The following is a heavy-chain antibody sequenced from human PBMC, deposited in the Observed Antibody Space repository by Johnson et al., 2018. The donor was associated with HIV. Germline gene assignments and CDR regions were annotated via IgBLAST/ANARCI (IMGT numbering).Heavy chain of an antibody. Sequence: QVQLVESGGGLVQPGGSLRLSCAASGFTFSSYGMHWVRQAPGKGLEWVAVISYDGSNKYYADSVKGRFTISRDNAKNSLYLQMNSLRAEDTAVYYCARDSKARFPTITMIDAFDIWGQGTMVTVSS. D-gene: IGHD3-22*01. J-gene: IGHJ3*02. CDR3: ARDSKARFPTITMIDAFDI. CDR1: GFTFSSYG. CDR2: ISYDGSNK. V-gene: IGHV3-30*03.